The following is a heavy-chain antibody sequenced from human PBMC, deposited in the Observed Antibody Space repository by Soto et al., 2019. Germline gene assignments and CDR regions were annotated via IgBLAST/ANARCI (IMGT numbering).Heavy chain of an antibody. CDR1: GFTVSSNY. CDR2: IYSDGST. V-gene: IGHV3-53*01. Sequence: LRLSCAASGFTVSSNYMSWVRQAPGKGLEWVSVIYSDGSTYYADSVKGRFTISRDNSKNMLYLQMNSLRAEDTAVYYCARDRSGSSGYYGMDVWGQGTTVTVSS. D-gene: IGHD3-10*01. J-gene: IGHJ6*02. CDR3: ARDRSGSSGYYGMDV.